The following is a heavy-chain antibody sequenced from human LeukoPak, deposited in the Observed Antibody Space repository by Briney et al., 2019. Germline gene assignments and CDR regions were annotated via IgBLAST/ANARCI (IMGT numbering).Heavy chain of an antibody. Sequence: GGSLRLSCAASGFTFNNYAMSWVRQAPGKGLEWVSAISGSGGSTYYADSVKGRFTVFRDNSKDTLYLQMNSLRAEDTAVYYCAKAAWNNCFDPWGQGTLVTVSS. CDR3: AKAAWNNCFDP. CDR1: GFTFNNYA. J-gene: IGHJ5*02. CDR2: ISGSGGST. V-gene: IGHV3-23*01. D-gene: IGHD1-1*01.